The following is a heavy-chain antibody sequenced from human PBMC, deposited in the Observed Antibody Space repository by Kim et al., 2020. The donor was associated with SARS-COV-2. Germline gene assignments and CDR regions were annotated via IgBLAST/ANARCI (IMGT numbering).Heavy chain of an antibody. J-gene: IGHJ4*02. V-gene: IGHV3-7*01. CDR1: GFTFSNYW. D-gene: IGHD3-10*01. Sequence: GGSLRLSCAASGFTFSNYWMSWVRQAPGKGLEWVANIKRDESEKYYMDSVKGRFTISRDNAKNSLFLQMNSLRAEDTAVYYCASLNYESGSYFDHWGQGTLVTVSS. CDR3: ASLNYESGSYFDH. CDR2: IKRDESEK.